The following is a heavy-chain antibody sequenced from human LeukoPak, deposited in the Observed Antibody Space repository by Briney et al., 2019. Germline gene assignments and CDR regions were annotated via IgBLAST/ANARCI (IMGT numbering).Heavy chain of an antibody. D-gene: IGHD3-10*01. CDR3: AKATYYYGSGSYYNLDY. V-gene: IGHV3-30*18. CDR1: GFTFSSYG. J-gene: IGHJ4*02. CDR2: IPYDGSNK. Sequence: RRSLRLSCAASGFTFSSYGMHWVRQAPGKGLEWVAVIPYDGSNKYYADSVKGRFTISRDNSKNTLYLQMNSLRAEDTAVYYCAKATYYYGSGSYYNLDYWGQGTLVTVSS.